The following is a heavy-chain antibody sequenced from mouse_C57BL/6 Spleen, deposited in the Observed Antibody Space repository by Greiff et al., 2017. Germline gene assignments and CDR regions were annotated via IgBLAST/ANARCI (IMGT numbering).Heavy chain of an antibody. Sequence: VKLMESGPELVKPGASVKISCKASGYTFTDYYINWVKQRPGQGLEWIGWIFPGSGSTYYNEKFKGKATLTVDKSSSTAYMLLSSLTSEDSAVYFCAMSYYGSSYGYWYFDVWGTGTTVTVSS. CDR2: IFPGSGST. V-gene: IGHV1-75*01. CDR3: AMSYYGSSYGYWYFDV. CDR1: GYTFTDYY. J-gene: IGHJ1*03. D-gene: IGHD1-1*01.